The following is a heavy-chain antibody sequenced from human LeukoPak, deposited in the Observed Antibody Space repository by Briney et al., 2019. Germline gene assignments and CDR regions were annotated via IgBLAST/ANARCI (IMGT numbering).Heavy chain of an antibody. CDR1: GYTFTGYY. V-gene: IGHV1-2*02. J-gene: IGHJ4*02. Sequence: ASVKVSCKASGYTFTGYYMHWVRQAPGQGLEWMGWINPNSGGTNYAQKFQGRVTMTTGTSITTAYMELTRLRSDDTAVYYCANWAATIRNFNYWGQGTLVTVSS. CDR2: INPNSGGT. CDR3: ANWAATIRNFNY. D-gene: IGHD5-12*01.